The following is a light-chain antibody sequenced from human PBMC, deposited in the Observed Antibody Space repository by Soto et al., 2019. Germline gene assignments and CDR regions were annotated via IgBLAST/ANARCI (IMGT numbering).Light chain of an antibody. CDR3: QQYSNWPPAIT. V-gene: IGKV3-15*01. CDR1: ETVSTN. CDR2: GSS. Sequence: EIVLTHSPATLSVSPCERATLSFSATETVSTNLAWFQRKAGQPPRLLIYGSSTRATGVPDRFSGSGSGTEFALIISSLQSEDVAVYYCQQYSNWPPAITFGQGTRLEIK. J-gene: IGKJ5*01.